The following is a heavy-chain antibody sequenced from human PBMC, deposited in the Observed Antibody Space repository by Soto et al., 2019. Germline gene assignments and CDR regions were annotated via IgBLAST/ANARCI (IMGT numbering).Heavy chain of an antibody. CDR2: ISGSGGST. CDR3: AKAVYDSSGYDTFDY. CDR1: GFTFSSYA. D-gene: IGHD3-22*01. J-gene: IGHJ4*02. Sequence: GGSLRLSCAASGFTFSSYAMSWVRQAPGKGLEWVSAISGSGGSTYYADSVKGRFTISRDNSKNTLYLQMNSLRAEDTAVYYCAKAVYDSSGYDTFDYWGQGTLVTVSS. V-gene: IGHV3-23*01.